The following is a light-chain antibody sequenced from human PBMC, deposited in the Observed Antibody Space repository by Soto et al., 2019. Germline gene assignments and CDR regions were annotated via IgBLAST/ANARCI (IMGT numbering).Light chain of an antibody. V-gene: IGKV3-20*01. J-gene: IGKJ2*01. Sequence: EIVLTQSPGTLSLSPGERATLSCRASQNINTRYSAWYQQKPGQPPSLLIFATSTRASGTPDRFSGSGSGRDFTLTISRLEPEDSAVYFWQQYDDSSRYIFGQGTSLDIK. CDR3: QQYDDSSRYI. CDR2: ATS. CDR1: QNINTRY.